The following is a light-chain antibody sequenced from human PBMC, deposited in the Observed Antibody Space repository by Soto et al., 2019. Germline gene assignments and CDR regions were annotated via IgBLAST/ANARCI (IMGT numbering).Light chain of an antibody. CDR1: QDIRDY. CDR3: QQSYSTPPRYT. J-gene: IGKJ2*01. CDR2: AAS. V-gene: IGKV1-39*01. Sequence: DIQMPQSPSSLSASVGDRVTISCQASQDIRDYVSWYQQKSGNATNLLIYAASRLESGVPSRFSGSGSGTDFTLTISSLQPEDYATYYCQQSYSTPPRYTFGQGTKVGIK.